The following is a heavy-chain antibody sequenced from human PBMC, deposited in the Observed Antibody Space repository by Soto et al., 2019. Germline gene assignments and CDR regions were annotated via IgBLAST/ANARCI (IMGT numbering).Heavy chain of an antibody. V-gene: IGHV3-11*01. CDR1: GFSFSDYY. CDR3: AKMISTDSYDPVFS. Sequence: QVQLVESGGGVVKPGGSLRLSCSASGFSFSDYYMTWVRQAPGKGLEWISFISGSGTNIYYAESVEGRFTISRDNARISVHLQMNDLRGGDRARYFCAKMISTDSYDPVFSWGQGTVVTVSS. CDR2: ISGSGTNI. J-gene: IGHJ4*02. D-gene: IGHD3-16*01.